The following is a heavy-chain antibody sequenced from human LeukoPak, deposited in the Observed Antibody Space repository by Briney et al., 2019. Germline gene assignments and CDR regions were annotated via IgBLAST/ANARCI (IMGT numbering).Heavy chain of an antibody. D-gene: IGHD2-15*01. CDR1: GFTVSNDY. J-gene: IGHJ4*02. CDR2: IYGGGST. Sequence: PGGSLRLSCAVSGFTVSNDYMSWVRQAPGKGLEWVSVIYGGGSTYYADSVRGRFTISRDNSKNTLYLQMNSLRAEDTAVYYCAKEVEVSPGPDYWGQGTLVTVSS. V-gene: IGHV3-53*05. CDR3: AKEVEVSPGPDY.